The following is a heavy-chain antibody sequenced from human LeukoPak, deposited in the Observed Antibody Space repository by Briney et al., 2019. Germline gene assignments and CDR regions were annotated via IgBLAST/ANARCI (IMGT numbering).Heavy chain of an antibody. J-gene: IGHJ6*01. Sequence: PGGSLRLSCAASGFTFSGFAMSLVRRTPGKGLEWVSVISGTGDNTLYADSVKGRFTISRDNSKNTLYLEMNSLRAEDTAIYYCAKMKGHPLPKYYMDVWGQGTTVTVSS. V-gene: IGHV3-23*01. CDR2: ISGTGDNT. CDR1: GFTFSGFA. D-gene: IGHD1-26*01. CDR3: AKMKGHPLPKYYMDV.